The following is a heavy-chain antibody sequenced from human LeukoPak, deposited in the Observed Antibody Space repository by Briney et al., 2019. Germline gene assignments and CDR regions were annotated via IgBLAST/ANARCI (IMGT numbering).Heavy chain of an antibody. CDR2: ISHDGSNK. D-gene: IGHD2-2*01. J-gene: IGHJ4*02. Sequence: GGSLRLSCAAPGFTFTSYGMHWVRQAPGKGLEWVAVISHDGSNKYYADSVKGRFTISRDNSKNTLYLQMSSLRAEDTAVYYCVIGHCSSTSCYDGYWGQGTLVTVSS. CDR3: VIGHCSSTSCYDGY. CDR1: GFTFTSYG. V-gene: IGHV3-30*03.